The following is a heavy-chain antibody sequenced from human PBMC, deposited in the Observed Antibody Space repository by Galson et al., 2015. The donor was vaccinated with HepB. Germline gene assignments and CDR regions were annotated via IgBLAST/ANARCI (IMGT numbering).Heavy chain of an antibody. V-gene: IGHV4-39*01. Sequence: SETLSLTCTVSGGSISSSSCYWGWIRQPPGKGLEWIGSIYSSGSTYYDPSLKSRVTISVDTSKNQFSLKLSSVTAADTAVYYCARHPEGGPDHWGQGTLVTVSS. CDR3: ARHPEGGPDH. D-gene: IGHD3-16*01. CDR2: IYSSGST. CDR1: GGSISSSSCY. J-gene: IGHJ4*02.